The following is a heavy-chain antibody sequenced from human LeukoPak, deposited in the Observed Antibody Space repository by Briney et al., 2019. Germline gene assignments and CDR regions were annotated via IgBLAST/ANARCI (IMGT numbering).Heavy chain of an antibody. CDR1: GYTFTNYG. Sequence: ASVKVSCKTSGYTFTNYGISWVRQAPGQGLEWMGWISPYNGNTIYAQKLQGRVTVTTDTSTSTAYMELRSLRSDDTAVYYCARGDWNYHFDYWGQGTLVTVSS. V-gene: IGHV1-18*01. J-gene: IGHJ4*02. CDR2: ISPYNGNT. CDR3: ARGDWNYHFDY. D-gene: IGHD1-7*01.